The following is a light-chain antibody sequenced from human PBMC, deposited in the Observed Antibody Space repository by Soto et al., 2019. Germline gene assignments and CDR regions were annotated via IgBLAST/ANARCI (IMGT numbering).Light chain of an antibody. CDR1: QSIRTTS. V-gene: IGKV3-20*01. CDR3: QQYGSSPRT. Sequence: DIVLTQYPGTLSLSPGERATLSWRASQSIRTTSLAWYQQKPGQAPRLLIYGVSSRATGIPERFSGSGSGTDLTITINRMENEDFAVYYCQQYGSSPRTFGQGTKVDIK. CDR2: GVS. J-gene: IGKJ1*01.